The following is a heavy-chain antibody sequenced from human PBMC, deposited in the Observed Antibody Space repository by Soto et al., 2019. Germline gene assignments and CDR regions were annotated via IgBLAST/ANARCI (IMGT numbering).Heavy chain of an antibody. J-gene: IGHJ4*02. CDR2: LYWDDDE. V-gene: IGHV2-5*02. CDR3: AHRPRGFTYFFDY. CDR1: GFSLSTRGVG. Sequence: QITLNESGPTLVKPTQTLTLTCTFSGFSLSTRGVGVGWIRQPPGKALEWLALLYWDDDERYSPSLMSRLTITXDTXKNQVFLTMTNVDPVDTATYYCAHRPRGFTYFFDYWGQGTLVTVSS.